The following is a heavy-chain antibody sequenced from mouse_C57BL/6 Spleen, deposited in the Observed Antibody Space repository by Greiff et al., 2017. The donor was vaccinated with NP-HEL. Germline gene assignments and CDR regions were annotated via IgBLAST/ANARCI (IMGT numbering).Heavy chain of an antibody. V-gene: IGHV2-2*01. CDR3: AFSTMITTGDWYFDV. CDR2: IWSGGST. Sequence: QVQLQQSGPGLVQPSQSLSITCTVSGFSLTSYGVHWVRQSPGKGLEWLGVIWSGGSTDYNAAFISRLSISKDNSKSQVFFKMNSLQADDTAIYYCAFSTMITTGDWYFDVWGTGTTVTVSS. J-gene: IGHJ1*03. CDR1: GFSLTSYG. D-gene: IGHD2-4*01.